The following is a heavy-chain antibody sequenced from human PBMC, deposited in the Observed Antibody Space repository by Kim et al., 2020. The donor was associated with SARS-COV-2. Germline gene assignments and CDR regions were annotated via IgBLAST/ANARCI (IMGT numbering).Heavy chain of an antibody. CDR2: IYYSGST. J-gene: IGHJ6*02. V-gene: IGHV4-31*03. CDR1: GGSISSGGYY. CDR3: AREGVTTSDYYYYGMDV. Sequence: SETLSLTCTVSGGSISSGGYYWSWIRQHPGKGLEWIGYIYYSGSTYYNPSLKSRVTISVDTSKNQFSLKLSSVTAADTAVYYCAREGVTTSDYYYYGMDVWGQGTTVTVSS. D-gene: IGHD3-22*01.